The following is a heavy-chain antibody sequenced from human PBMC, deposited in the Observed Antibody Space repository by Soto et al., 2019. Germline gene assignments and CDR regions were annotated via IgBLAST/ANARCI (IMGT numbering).Heavy chain of an antibody. CDR1: GFTFGSYW. CDR2: IKPDGSAK. J-gene: IGHJ4*02. Sequence: EVQLVESGGGLVQPGGSLRLSCAVSGFTFGSYWMNWVRLIPVKGLEWVAYIKPDGSAKYYVDSVKGRFTISSDNAKNSLYLHMNSLRVEDTSVYYCARAGSCGPGRYYYFDYWGQGTLVTVSS. V-gene: IGHV3-7*01. CDR3: ARAGSCGPGRYYYFDY. D-gene: IGHD2-21*02.